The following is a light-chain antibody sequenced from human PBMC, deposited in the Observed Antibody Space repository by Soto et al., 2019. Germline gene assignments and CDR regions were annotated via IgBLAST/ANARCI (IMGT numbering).Light chain of an antibody. CDR1: QSVLSSSNNKNF. CDR2: WAS. V-gene: IGKV4-1*01. J-gene: IGKJ2*01. CDR3: QQYYSIPYT. Sequence: DIVLTQSPDSLAVSLGERATINCKSSQSVLSSSNNKNFLAWYQQKPGQSPKLLIYWASTRESGVPDRFSGSGSGTDFTLTISSLQVEDVAVYYCQQYYSIPYTFGQGTKLEIK.